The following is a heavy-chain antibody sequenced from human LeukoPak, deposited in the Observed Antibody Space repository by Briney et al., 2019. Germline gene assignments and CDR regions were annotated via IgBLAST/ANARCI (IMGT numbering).Heavy chain of an antibody. Sequence: SETLSLTCTVSGGSISSGDYYWSWIRQPPGKGLEWIGYIYYSGSTYYNPSLKSRVTISVDTSKNQFSLKLSSVTAADTAVYYCARVAQGAYSGSSWNYYYYYMDVWGKGTTVTVSS. CDR1: GGSISSGDYY. CDR3: ARVAQGAYSGSSWNYYYYYMDV. CDR2: IYYSGST. J-gene: IGHJ6*03. V-gene: IGHV4-30-4*01. D-gene: IGHD6-6*01.